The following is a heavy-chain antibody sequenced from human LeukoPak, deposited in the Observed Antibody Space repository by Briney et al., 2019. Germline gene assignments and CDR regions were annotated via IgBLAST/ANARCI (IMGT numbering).Heavy chain of an antibody. V-gene: IGHV3-21*01. CDR3: ARAGGALDY. CDR1: GFTFTTYS. CDR2: ISSSSSYI. J-gene: IGHJ4*02. Sequence: PGGSLRLSCSASGFTFTTYSMNWVRQAPGKGLEWVSSISSSSSYIYYADSVKGRFTISRDNAKNSLYLQMNSLRAEGTAVYYCARAGGALDYWGQGTLVTVSS. D-gene: IGHD2-21*01.